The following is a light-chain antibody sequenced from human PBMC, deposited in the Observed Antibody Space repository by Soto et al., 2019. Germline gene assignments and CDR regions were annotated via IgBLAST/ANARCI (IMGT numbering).Light chain of an antibody. J-gene: IGLJ2*01. CDR3: TSYTSISTLV. CDR1: SSDVGTYNY. V-gene: IGLV2-14*01. CDR2: DVS. Sequence: QSALTQPASVSGSPGQSITISCTGTSSDVGTYNYVSWYQQHAGKVPKLMIYDVSNRPSGVSDRFSGSKSGNTASLTISGLQAEDEADYYCTSYTSISTLVFGGGTKLTVL.